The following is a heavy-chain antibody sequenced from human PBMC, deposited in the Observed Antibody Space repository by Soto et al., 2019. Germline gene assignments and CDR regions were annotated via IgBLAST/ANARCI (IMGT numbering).Heavy chain of an antibody. CDR2: IYYSGST. Sequence: SETLSLTCTVSGGSISSGDYYWSWILQPPGKGLEWIGYIYYSGSTYYNPSLKSRVTISVDTSKNQFSLKLSSVTAADTAVYYCARDTSGINWFDPWGQGTLVTVSS. V-gene: IGHV4-30-4*01. CDR1: GGSISSGDYY. D-gene: IGHD3-3*01. CDR3: ARDTSGINWFDP. J-gene: IGHJ5*02.